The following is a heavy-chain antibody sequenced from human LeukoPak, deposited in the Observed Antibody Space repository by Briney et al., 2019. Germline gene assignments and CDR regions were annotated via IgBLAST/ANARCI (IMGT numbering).Heavy chain of an antibody. Sequence: PGGSLRLSCVASGFNFGSYWMTWVRQTPGKGLECVATMNGDGSQRYYGDSVKGRFTISRDNSKNTLYLQMNSLRAEDTAVYYCANLFSGSGYYFWYFDYWGQGTLVTVSS. V-gene: IGHV3-7*03. D-gene: IGHD3-3*01. CDR1: GFNFGSYW. J-gene: IGHJ4*02. CDR2: MNGDGSQR. CDR3: ANLFSGSGYYFWYFDY.